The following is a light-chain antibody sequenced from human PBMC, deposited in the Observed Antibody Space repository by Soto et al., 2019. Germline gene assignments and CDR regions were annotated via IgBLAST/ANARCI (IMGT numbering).Light chain of an antibody. CDR2: DAS. CDR3: QQRSTWPYT. Sequence: EIVLTQSPATLSLSPGERASLSCRASQSVSSYLAWYQQKPGQAPRLLISDASNRATGIPARFTGSGSGTDFTLTISSLEPEDFAVYYCQQRSTWPYTFCQGTKLEIK. V-gene: IGKV3-11*01. J-gene: IGKJ2*01. CDR1: QSVSSY.